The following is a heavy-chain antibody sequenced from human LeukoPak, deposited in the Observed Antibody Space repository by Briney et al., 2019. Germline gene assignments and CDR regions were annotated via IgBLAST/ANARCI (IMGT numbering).Heavy chain of an antibody. CDR1: GYSISSGYH. CDR2: ISHSGST. J-gene: IGHJ4*02. Sequence: SETLSLTCAVSGYSISSGYHWGWIRQPPGKGLEWIGSISHSGSTYYNPSLKSRVTISVDTSKNQFSLKLSSVTAVDTAVYYCARQDSSAWGRVDYWGQGILVTVSS. D-gene: IGHD6-25*01. CDR3: ARQDSSAWGRVDY. V-gene: IGHV4-38-2*01.